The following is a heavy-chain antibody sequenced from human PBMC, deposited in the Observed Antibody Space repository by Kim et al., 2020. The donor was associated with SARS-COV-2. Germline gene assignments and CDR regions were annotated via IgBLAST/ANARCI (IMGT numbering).Heavy chain of an antibody. D-gene: IGHD3-10*01. Sequence: SETLSLTCTVSGGSVSSGSYYWSWIRQPQGKGLEWIGYIYYSGSTNYNPSLKSRVTISVDTSKNQFSLKLSSVTAADTAVYYCARAYYYGSGSYYNAPKGFFDSWGQGTLVTVSS. CDR3: ARAYYYGSGSYYNAPKGFFDS. J-gene: IGHJ4*02. CDR1: GGSVSSGSYY. V-gene: IGHV4-61*01. CDR2: IYYSGST.